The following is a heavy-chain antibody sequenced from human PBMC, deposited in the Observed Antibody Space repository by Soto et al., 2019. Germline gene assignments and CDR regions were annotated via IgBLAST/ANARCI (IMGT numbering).Heavy chain of an antibody. CDR1: GFTFSSYA. D-gene: IGHD2-15*01. J-gene: IGHJ6*02. CDR3: ARKGGCSGGSCYRYYYYGMDV. Sequence: QVQLVESGGGVVQPGRSLRLSCAASGFTFSSYAMHWVRQAPGKGLEWVAVISYDGSNKYYADSVKGRFTISRDNSKNTLYLQMNSLRAEDTAGYYCARKGGCSGGSCYRYYYYGMDVWGQGTTVTVSS. CDR2: ISYDGSNK. V-gene: IGHV3-30-3*01.